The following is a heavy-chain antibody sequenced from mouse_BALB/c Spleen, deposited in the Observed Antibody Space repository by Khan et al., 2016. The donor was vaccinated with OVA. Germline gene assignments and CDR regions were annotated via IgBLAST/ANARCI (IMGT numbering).Heavy chain of an antibody. V-gene: IGHV1-7*01. J-gene: IGHJ2*01. CDR2: INPTSGYT. Sequence: QVQLQQSGAELAKPGASVKMSCTASGYTFTSYWMHWIKQRPGQGLEWIGYINPTSGYTDYNQKFRAKATLTADKSSSTAYMQLSSLTSDDSAVYYCARDRIDYWGQGTALTVSS. CDR1: GYTFTSYW. CDR3: ARDRIDY.